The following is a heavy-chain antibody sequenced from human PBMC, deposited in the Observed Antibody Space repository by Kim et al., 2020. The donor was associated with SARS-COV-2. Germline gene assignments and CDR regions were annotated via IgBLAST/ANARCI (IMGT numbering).Heavy chain of an antibody. D-gene: IGHD6-19*01. CDR3: AREGLGYNSGWGDDH. V-gene: IGHV7-4-1*02. J-gene: IGHJ1*01. CDR2: INTHTGNA. Sequence: ASVKVSCKASGYTFINYALNWVRQAPGRGLEWMGWINTHTGNAKYAQGFTGRFVFSVDTSVNTAYLQISNLVPDDTAVYYCAREGLGYNSGWGDDHWGQGTLLTVSS. CDR1: GYTFINYA.